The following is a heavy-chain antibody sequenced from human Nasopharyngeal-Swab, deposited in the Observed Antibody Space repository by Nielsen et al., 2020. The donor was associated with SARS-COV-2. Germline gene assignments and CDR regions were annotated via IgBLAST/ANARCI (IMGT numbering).Heavy chain of an antibody. J-gene: IGHJ3*02. V-gene: IGHV3-53*01. D-gene: IGHD1-26*01. CDR1: GFAVSTNF. CDR3: ARVGGATVPLSTFDI. Sequence: GESLKISCAASGFAVSTNFLTWVRQAPGRGLEWVSVIYAGDTTHYAVSVKGRFAISRDDSKNTLYLQMNSLRAEDTALYFCARVGGATVPLSTFDIWGPGTMVTVSS. CDR2: IYAGDTT.